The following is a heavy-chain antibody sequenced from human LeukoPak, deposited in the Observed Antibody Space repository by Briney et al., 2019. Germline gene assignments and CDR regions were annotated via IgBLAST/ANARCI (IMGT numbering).Heavy chain of an antibody. D-gene: IGHD1-26*01. CDR1: GGTFSSYA. J-gene: IGHJ3*02. CDR3: ARQKVEWELLPWSAFDI. V-gene: IGHV1-69*05. Sequence: SVKVSCKASGGTFSSYAISWVRQAPGQGLEWMGRIIPIFGTANYAQKFQGRVTMTRDTSTSTVYMDLSSLRSEDTAVYYCARQKVEWELLPWSAFDIWGQGTMVTVSS. CDR2: IIPIFGTA.